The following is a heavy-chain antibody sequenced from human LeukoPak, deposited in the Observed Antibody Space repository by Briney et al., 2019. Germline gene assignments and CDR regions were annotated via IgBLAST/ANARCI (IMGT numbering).Heavy chain of an antibody. CDR3: ARHAYSMRGMDV. D-gene: IGHD4-11*01. J-gene: IGHJ6*04. Sequence: PSDTLSLTRTVSGGSVSIYYGSWVRQPPGRGGEWLGYIYYSGSTTYNPSLKSRVTISVETSKNQCSLKLSSVPAADTAVYYCARHAYSMRGMDVWGKGPTVTVSS. CDR2: IYYSGST. CDR1: GGSVSIYY. V-gene: IGHV4-59*08.